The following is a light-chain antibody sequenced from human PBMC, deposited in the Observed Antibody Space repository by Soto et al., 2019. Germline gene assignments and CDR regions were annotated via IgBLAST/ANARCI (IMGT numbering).Light chain of an antibody. CDR3: SSYTSGSTLVV. J-gene: IGLJ2*01. Sequence: QSALTQPASVSGSPGQSITISCTGTSSDVGGYNYVSWYQQHPVKAPKLMIYDVSNRPSGVSNRFSGSKSGNTASLTISGLQAEDEADYSCSSYTSGSTLVVFGGGTKLTVL. CDR2: DVS. CDR1: SSDVGGYNY. V-gene: IGLV2-14*01.